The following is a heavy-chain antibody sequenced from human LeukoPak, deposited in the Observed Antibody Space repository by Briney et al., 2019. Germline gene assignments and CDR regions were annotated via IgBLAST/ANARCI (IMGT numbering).Heavy chain of an antibody. V-gene: IGHV4-4*07. CDR1: GGSMSIYY. D-gene: IGHD1-7*01. CDR2: IYTSGST. Sequence: SETLSLTCTVSGGSMSIYYWSWIRQPAGEGLEWIGRIYTSGSTNYNPFRKGPVTMSVDTSKNQFSLKLSSVTAADTAVYYCARDRDGNYAFDIWGQGTMVTVSS. CDR3: ARDRDGNYAFDI. J-gene: IGHJ3*02.